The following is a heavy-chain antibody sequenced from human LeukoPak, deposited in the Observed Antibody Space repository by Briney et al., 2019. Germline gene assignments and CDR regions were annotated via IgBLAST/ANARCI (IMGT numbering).Heavy chain of an antibody. CDR2: IYYSGST. CDR3: ARDSYYYDRIGFQLDL. D-gene: IGHD3-22*01. CDR1: GGSISSYY. J-gene: IGHJ3*01. V-gene: IGHV4-59*01. Sequence: PSETLSLTCTVSGGSISSYYWSWIRQPPGKGLEWIGYIYYSGSTNYNPSLKSRVTISVDTSKNQFSLKLSSVTAADSAVYYCARDSYYYDRIGFQLDLWGQGTMVTVSS.